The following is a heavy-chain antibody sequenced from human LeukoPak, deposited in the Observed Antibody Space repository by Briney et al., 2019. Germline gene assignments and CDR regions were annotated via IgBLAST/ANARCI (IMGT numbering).Heavy chain of an antibody. V-gene: IGHV4-59*01. Sequence: PSETLSLTCTVSGGSISSYYWSWIRQPPGKGLEWIGYIYYSGSTNYNPSLKSRVTISVDTSKNQFSLKLSSVTAADTAVYYCARVYYDSSGHDAFDIWGQGTMVTVSS. CDR1: GGSISSYY. CDR3: ARVYYDSSGHDAFDI. D-gene: IGHD3-22*01. J-gene: IGHJ3*02. CDR2: IYYSGST.